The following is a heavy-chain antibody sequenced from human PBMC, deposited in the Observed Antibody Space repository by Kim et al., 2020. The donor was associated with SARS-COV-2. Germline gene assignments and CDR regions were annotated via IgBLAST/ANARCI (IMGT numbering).Heavy chain of an antibody. CDR1: GGSLSGYY. V-gene: IGHV4-4*07. J-gene: IGHJ4*02. CDR2: IYLSGNT. D-gene: IGHD6-19*01. CDR3: SREGLTSGSDYFDR. Sequence: SETLSLTCTISGGSLSGYYWSWIRQPAGKGLEWIGRIYLSGNTIYNPSLKSRVTMSIDTARNQFSLKMTSVTAADKAAYFCSREGLTSGSDYFDRWGQGT.